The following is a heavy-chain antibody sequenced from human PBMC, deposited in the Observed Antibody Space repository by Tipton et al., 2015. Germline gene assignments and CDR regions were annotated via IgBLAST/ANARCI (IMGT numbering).Heavy chain of an antibody. D-gene: IGHD2-2*01. CDR1: GVSVSSYY. V-gene: IGHV4-4*07. CDR2: IYTNGNT. Sequence: TLSLTCTVSGVSVSSYYYNWIRQPAGGGLEWIGRIYTNGNTYHNPSLRSRVTMSVDTSKNRFSPQLTSVTASDTAVYYCASSNCTSTSCHGIFDYWGQGTLVTVSS. J-gene: IGHJ4*02. CDR3: ASSNCTSTSCHGIFDY.